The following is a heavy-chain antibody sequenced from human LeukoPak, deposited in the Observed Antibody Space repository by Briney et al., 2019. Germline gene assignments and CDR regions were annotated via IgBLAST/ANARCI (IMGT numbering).Heavy chain of an antibody. CDR2: IIPILGIA. Sequence: GASVKVSCKASGGTFSSYAISWVRQAPGQGLEWMGRIIPILGIANYAQKFQGRVTITADKSTSTAYMELSSLRSEDTAVYYCARGGGYSYGSPWGQGTLVTVSS. V-gene: IGHV1-69*04. CDR3: ARGGGYSYGSP. CDR1: GGTFSSYA. D-gene: IGHD5-18*01. J-gene: IGHJ3*01.